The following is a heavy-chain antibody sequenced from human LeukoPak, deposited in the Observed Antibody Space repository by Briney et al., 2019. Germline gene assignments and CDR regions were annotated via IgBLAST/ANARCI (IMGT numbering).Heavy chain of an antibody. J-gene: IGHJ6*02. Sequence: GGSLRLSCAASGFTFSSYAMSWVRQAPGKGLEWASAISGSGGSTYYADSVKGRFTISRDNSKNTLYLQMNSLRAEDTAVYYCAKVTADYYGSGSYSYYYYGMDVWGQGTTVTVSS. V-gene: IGHV3-23*01. CDR1: GFTFSSYA. CDR3: AKVTADYYGSGSYSYYYYGMDV. CDR2: ISGSGGST. D-gene: IGHD3-10*01.